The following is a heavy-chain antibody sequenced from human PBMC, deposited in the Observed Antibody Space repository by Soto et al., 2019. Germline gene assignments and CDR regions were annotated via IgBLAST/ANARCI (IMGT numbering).Heavy chain of an antibody. CDR3: AIGLRWLQPISRFDY. Sequence: SETLSLTCAVYGGSFSGYYWSWIRQPPGKGLEWIGEINHSGSTNYNPSLKSRVTISVDTSKNQFSLKLSSVTAADTAVYYCAIGLRWLQPISRFDYWGQGTPVTVSS. CDR2: INHSGST. CDR1: GGSFSGYY. D-gene: IGHD5-18*01. V-gene: IGHV4-34*01. J-gene: IGHJ4*02.